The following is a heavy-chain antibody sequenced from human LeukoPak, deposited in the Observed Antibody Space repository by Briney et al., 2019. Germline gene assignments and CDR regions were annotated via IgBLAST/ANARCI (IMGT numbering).Heavy chain of an antibody. J-gene: IGHJ6*02. Sequence: SGGSLRLSCAASGFTFSSYGMHWVRQAPGKGLEWVAVIWYDGSNKYYADSVKGRFTISRDNSKNTLYLQMNSLRAEGTAVYYCARDGYCSSTSCYGDYYYGMDVWGQGTTVTVSS. CDR3: ARDGYCSSTSCYGDYYYGMDV. CDR2: IWYDGSNK. V-gene: IGHV3-33*01. CDR1: GFTFSSYG. D-gene: IGHD2-2*03.